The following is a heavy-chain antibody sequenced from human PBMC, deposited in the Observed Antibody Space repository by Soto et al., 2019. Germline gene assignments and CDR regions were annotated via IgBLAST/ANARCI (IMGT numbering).Heavy chain of an antibody. D-gene: IGHD2-15*01. V-gene: IGHV1-18*04. CDR3: ARDDYCSGGSCHGFYYYYYGMDV. Sequence: WASVKVSCKASGYTFTSYGISWVRQAPGQGLEWMGWISAYNGNTNYAQKLQGRVTMTTDTSTSTAYMELRSLRSDDTAVYYCARDDYCSGGSCHGFYYYYYGMDVWGQGTTVTVSS. J-gene: IGHJ6*02. CDR1: GYTFTSYG. CDR2: ISAYNGNT.